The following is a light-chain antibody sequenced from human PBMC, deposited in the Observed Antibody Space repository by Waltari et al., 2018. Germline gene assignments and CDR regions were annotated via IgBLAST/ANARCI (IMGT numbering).Light chain of an antibody. CDR3: SSYISSSTLEL. Sequence: QSALTPPASVSGSPGPSITISCTGTSSYVGAYNLFPWYQQHPGKAPKLMLFDVSNRPSGVSNRFSGSKSGNTASLTISGLQAEDEAGYYCSSYISSSTLELFGGGTSLTVL. V-gene: IGLV2-14*03. J-gene: IGLJ2*01. CDR2: DVS. CDR1: SSYVGAYNL.